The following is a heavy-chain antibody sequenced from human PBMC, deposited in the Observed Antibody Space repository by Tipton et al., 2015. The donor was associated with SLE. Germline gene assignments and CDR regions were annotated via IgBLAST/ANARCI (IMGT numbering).Heavy chain of an antibody. CDR1: GGSISSSSYY. CDR2: IYYSGST. D-gene: IGHD3-22*01. Sequence: TLSLTCTVSGGSISSSSYYWGWIRQPPGKGLEWIGYIYYSGSTNYNPSLKSRVTISVDTSKNQFSLKLSSVTAADTAVYYCARGGYYDSSGYYPYYYYYGMDVWGQGTTVTVSS. V-gene: IGHV4-61*05. CDR3: ARGGYYDSSGYYPYYYYYGMDV. J-gene: IGHJ6*02.